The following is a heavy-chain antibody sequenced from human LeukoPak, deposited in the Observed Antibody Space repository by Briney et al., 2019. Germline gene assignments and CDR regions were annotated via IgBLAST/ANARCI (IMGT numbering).Heavy chain of an antibody. V-gene: IGHV3-49*04. CDR3: TSYSSGWFRHFDY. J-gene: IGHJ4*02. Sequence: PGGSLRLSCASSGFTFGDYVMSWVRQAPGKGLEWVGFIRSKGYGGTTEYAASVKGRFTMSRDESKSIAYLQMNSLKTEDTAVYYCTSYSSGWFRHFDYWGQGTLVTVSS. CDR1: GFTFGDYV. D-gene: IGHD6-19*01. CDR2: IRSKGYGGTT.